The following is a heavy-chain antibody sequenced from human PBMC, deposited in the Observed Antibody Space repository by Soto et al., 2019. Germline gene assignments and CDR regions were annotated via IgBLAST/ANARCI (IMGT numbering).Heavy chain of an antibody. CDR1: GGSFSGYY. D-gene: IGHD6-13*01. CDR2: INHSGST. Sequence: SETLSLTCAVYGGSFSGYYWTWIRQPPGTGLEWIGEINHSGSTNYNPSLKSRVTISVDNSKNTLYLQMNSLRAEDTAVYYCAKDVRVAAASPELNWGQGTLVTVSS. J-gene: IGHJ4*02. CDR3: AKDVRVAAASPELN. V-gene: IGHV4-34*01.